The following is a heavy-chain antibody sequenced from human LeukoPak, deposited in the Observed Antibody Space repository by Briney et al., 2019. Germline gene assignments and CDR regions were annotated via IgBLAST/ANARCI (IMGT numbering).Heavy chain of an antibody. CDR1: GFTFSSYA. Sequence: GGSLRLSCAASGFTFSSYAMHWVRQAPGKGLEWVAVISYDGSNKYYADSVKGRLTISRDNSKNTLYLQMNSLRAEDTAVYYCASSYSSSWWGHYWGQGTLVTVSS. CDR2: ISYDGSNK. CDR3: ASSYSSSWWGHY. D-gene: IGHD6-13*01. J-gene: IGHJ4*02. V-gene: IGHV3-30-3*01.